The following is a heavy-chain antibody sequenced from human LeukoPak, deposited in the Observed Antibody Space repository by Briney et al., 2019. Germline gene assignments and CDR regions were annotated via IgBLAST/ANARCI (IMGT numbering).Heavy chain of an antibody. CDR1: GFIFDDYC. V-gene: IGHV3-20*04. CDR3: ERFKVWRPYDY. Sequence: GGSLRLSCAASGFIFDDYCMRWVRQAPGKGLEWVSGIKWNGGSTDYADAVKGRFTISRDNAKNSLYLQMNSLRAEDTALYYCERFKVWRPYDYWGQGTLVTVSS. D-gene: IGHD3-16*01. J-gene: IGHJ4*02. CDR2: IKWNGGST.